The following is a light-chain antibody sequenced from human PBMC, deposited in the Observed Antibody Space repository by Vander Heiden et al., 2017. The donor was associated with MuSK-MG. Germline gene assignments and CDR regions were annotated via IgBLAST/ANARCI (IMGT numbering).Light chain of an antibody. Sequence: EVVVTQSPGTLSVSPGERVTLSCRASQSISRSLAWYQQKPGQPPRLLIYDASTRATGIPARFSGSGSGTEFTLTISSLQSEDFAVYYCQQYNNWPPYIFGQGTKLEIK. CDR2: DAS. J-gene: IGKJ2*01. CDR1: QSISRS. CDR3: QQYNNWPPYI. V-gene: IGKV3-15*01.